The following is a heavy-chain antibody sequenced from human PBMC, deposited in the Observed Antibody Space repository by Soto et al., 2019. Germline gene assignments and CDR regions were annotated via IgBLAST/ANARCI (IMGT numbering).Heavy chain of an antibody. CDR3: ARGMGYQLLLVHGMDV. D-gene: IGHD2-2*01. V-gene: IGHV1-69*06. J-gene: IGHJ6*02. Sequence: ASVKVSCKASGGTFSSYAISWVRQAPGQGLEWMGGIIPIFGTANYAQKFQGRVTITADKSTSTAYMELSSLRSEDTAVYYCARGMGYQLLLVHGMDVWGQGTTVTAP. CDR1: GGTFSSYA. CDR2: IIPIFGTA.